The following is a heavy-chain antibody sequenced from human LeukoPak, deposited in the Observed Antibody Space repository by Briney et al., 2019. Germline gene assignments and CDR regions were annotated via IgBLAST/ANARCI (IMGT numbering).Heavy chain of an antibody. Sequence: GGSLRLSCAASGFAFSSYGMHWVRQAPGKGLEWVAVISYDGSNKYYADSVKGRFTISRDNPKNTLYLQMNSLRAEDTAVYYCAKSERGGWYPSWFDPWGQGTLVTVSS. CDR2: ISYDGSNK. D-gene: IGHD6-19*01. V-gene: IGHV3-30*18. CDR1: GFAFSSYG. J-gene: IGHJ5*02. CDR3: AKSERGGWYPSWFDP.